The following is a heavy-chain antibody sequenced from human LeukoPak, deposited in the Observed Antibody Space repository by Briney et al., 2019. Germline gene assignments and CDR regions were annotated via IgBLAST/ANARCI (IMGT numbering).Heavy chain of an antibody. D-gene: IGHD3-10*01. CDR3: AAGAGITRY. CDR2: ISWNSGSI. J-gene: IGHJ4*02. Sequence: GRSLRLSCAPSGLTFYEYAMHWVPPAPGKGLEWVSGISWNSGSIAYADSVKGRFTISRDNAKDSLYLQVNSLRSEDTALYYCAAGAGITRYWGQGTLVTVSS. CDR1: GLTFYEYA. V-gene: IGHV3-9*01.